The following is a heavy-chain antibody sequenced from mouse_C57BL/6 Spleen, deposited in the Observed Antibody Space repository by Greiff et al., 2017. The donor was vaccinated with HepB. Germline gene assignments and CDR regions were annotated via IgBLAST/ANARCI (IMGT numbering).Heavy chain of an antibody. Sequence: EVQGVESGGGLVKPGGSLKLSYAASGFTFSDYGMHWVRQAPEKGLEWVAYISSGSSTIYYADTVKGRFTISRDNAKNTLFLQMTSLRSEDTAMYYCARGLLLLSYFDYWGQGTTLTVSS. CDR1: GFTFSDYG. D-gene: IGHD1-1*01. J-gene: IGHJ2*01. CDR2: ISSGSSTI. V-gene: IGHV5-17*01. CDR3: ARGLLLLSYFDY.